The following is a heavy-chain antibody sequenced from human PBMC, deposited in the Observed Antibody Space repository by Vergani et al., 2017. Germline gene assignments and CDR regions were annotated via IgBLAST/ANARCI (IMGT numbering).Heavy chain of an antibody. V-gene: IGHV4-59*01. Sequence: QVQLQESGPGLVKPSETLSLTCTVSGGSISSYYWSWIRQPPGKGLVWIGYNYYSGSTHYNPSLKSRVTISVDTSKNQFSLKLSSVTAADTAVYYCARDGLGYCSGGSCSNWFDPWGQGTLVTVSS. CDR1: GGSISSYY. J-gene: IGHJ5*02. CDR2: NYYSGST. D-gene: IGHD2-15*01. CDR3: ARDGLGYCSGGSCSNWFDP.